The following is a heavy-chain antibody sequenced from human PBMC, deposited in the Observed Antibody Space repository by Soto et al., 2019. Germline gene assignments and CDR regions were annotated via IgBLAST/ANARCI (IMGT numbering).Heavy chain of an antibody. D-gene: IGHD1-1*01. CDR1: GFTFSSYG. CDR3: ARGDLDFAY. CDR2: IWYDGSNK. J-gene: IGHJ4*02. Sequence: QVQLVESGGGVVQPGRSLRLSCAASGFTFSSYGMHWVRQAPGKGLEWVAVIWYDGSNKYYADSVKGRFTISRDNSKNTLYLQMNSLRAEDTAVYSCARGDLDFAYWGQGTLVTVSS. V-gene: IGHV3-33*01.